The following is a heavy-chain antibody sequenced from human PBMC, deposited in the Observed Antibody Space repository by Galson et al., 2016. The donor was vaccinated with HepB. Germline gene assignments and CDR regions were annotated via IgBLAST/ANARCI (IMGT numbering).Heavy chain of an antibody. CDR1: GITFSDSY. D-gene: IGHD3-3*01. CDR3: ARVMVDYHYWSNKPKHYYSGMDV. CDR2: ISSSGSTI. Sequence: SLRLSCAASGITFSDSYMTWIRQAPGKGLEWLSYISSSGSTIYYADTVKGRFTTSRDNAKSSLYLQMNSLRAEDTAVYYCARVMVDYHYWSNKPKHYYSGMDVWGQGTTVTVSS. J-gene: IGHJ6*02. V-gene: IGHV3-11*01.